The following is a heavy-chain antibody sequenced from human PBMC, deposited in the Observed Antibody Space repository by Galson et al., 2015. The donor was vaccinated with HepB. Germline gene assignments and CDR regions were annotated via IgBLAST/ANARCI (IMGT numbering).Heavy chain of an antibody. CDR3: ARDAEQHWSF. CDR1: GVTFNRFA. D-gene: IGHD3-3*01. Sequence: SLRLSCAAAGVTFNRFAMTWVRQTPGKGLEWVSSISGNGGSTHYADSVKGRFTIPRDNSQNTLYLQMSSMRAEDTAVYYCARDAEQHWSFWGQGTLVTVSS. V-gene: IGHV3-23*01. CDR2: ISGNGGST. J-gene: IGHJ4*02.